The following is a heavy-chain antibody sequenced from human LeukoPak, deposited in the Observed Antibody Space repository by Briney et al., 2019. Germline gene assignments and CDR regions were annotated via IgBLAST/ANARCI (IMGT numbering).Heavy chain of an antibody. CDR2: VSSSSSAI. J-gene: IGHJ4*02. CDR3: ARDRVGYPKYYFDY. CDR1: GFTFSSYS. Sequence: GGSLRLPCAASGFTFSSYSMNWVRQAPGKGLEWVSYVSSSSSAIYYADSVKGRFTISRDNAKNSLYLQMNSLTDDNTAVYYCARDRVGYPKYYFDYWGQGTLVTVSS. D-gene: IGHD5-12*01. V-gene: IGHV3-48*02.